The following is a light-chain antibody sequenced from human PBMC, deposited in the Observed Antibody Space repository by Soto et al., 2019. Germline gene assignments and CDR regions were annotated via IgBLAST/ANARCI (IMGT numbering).Light chain of an antibody. CDR3: QQYNNWPLWT. CDR2: GAS. V-gene: IGKV3-15*01. Sequence: EIVMTQSPATLSVSPGERATLSCRASQSVSSNLAWYQQKPGQAPRLLIYGASTRATGIPARLSGSGSGTEFTLTISSLQSEDFAVYYCQQYNNWPLWTFGQGTKGELK. CDR1: QSVSSN. J-gene: IGKJ1*01.